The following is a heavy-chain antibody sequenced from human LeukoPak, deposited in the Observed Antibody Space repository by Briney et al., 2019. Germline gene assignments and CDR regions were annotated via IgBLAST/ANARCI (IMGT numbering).Heavy chain of an antibody. J-gene: IGHJ4*02. CDR1: GGSISSSNW. D-gene: IGHD3-3*01. CDR3: ARGHRYYDFWSGYLESFSFDY. V-gene: IGHV4-4*02. CDR2: IYHSGST. Sequence: SETLSLTCAVSGGSISSSNWWSWVRQPPGKGLEWIGEIYHSGSTNYNPSLKSRVTISVDTSKNQFSLKLSSVTAADTAVYYCARGHRYYDFWSGYLESFSFDYWGQGTLVTVSS.